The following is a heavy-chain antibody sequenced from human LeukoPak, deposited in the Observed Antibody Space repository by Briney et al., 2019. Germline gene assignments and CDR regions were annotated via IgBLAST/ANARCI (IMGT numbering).Heavy chain of an antibody. D-gene: IGHD1-7*01. CDR2: IKKDGSEK. CDR3: VRSGTSASFDY. J-gene: IGHJ4*02. CDR1: GFTLSSYW. Sequence: PGGSLRLPCAASGFTLSSYWMSWVRQAPGKGLEWVANIKKDGSEKWYVDSVEGRFTISRDHAKNSLYLQMTSLRVADTAVYYCVRSGTSASFDYWGQGTLVTVSS. V-gene: IGHV3-7*01.